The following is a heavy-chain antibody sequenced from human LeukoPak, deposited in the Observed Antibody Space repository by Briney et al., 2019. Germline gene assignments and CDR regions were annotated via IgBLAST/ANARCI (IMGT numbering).Heavy chain of an antibody. CDR2: ISYDGRQN. CDR3: AKVQNDYVWGSYRSQPSGGFDY. J-gene: IGHJ4*02. D-gene: IGHD3-16*02. CDR1: GFTFSTYA. V-gene: IGHV3-30*04. Sequence: GGSLRLSCAASGFTFSTYAMNWVRQAPGKGLEWVAVISYDGRQNYYADSVKGRFTISRDNSKNTLYLQMNSLRAEDTAVYYCAKVQNDYVWGSYRSQPSGGFDYWGQGTLVTVSS.